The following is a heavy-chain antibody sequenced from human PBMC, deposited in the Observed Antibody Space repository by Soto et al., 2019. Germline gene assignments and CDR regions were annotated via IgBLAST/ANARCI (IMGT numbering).Heavy chain of an antibody. J-gene: IGHJ4*02. CDR2: IYPGDSDT. Sequence: GESLKISCKGSGYSFTSYWIGWVRQMPGKGLEWMGIIYPGDSDTKYSPSFQGQVTISADKSISTAYLQWSSLKASDTAMYYCARREVTYYYGSGSYYFDYWGQGTLVTVSS. CDR1: GYSFTSYW. D-gene: IGHD3-10*01. CDR3: ARREVTYYYGSGSYYFDY. V-gene: IGHV5-51*01.